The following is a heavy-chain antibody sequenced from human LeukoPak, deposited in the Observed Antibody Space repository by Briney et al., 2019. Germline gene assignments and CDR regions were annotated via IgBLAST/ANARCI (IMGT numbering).Heavy chain of an antibody. J-gene: IGHJ3*01. CDR3: ARGGRWELPRPYAFDV. CDR1: GYTFTSYY. Sequence: ASVKVSCKASGYTFTSYYTHWVRQAPGQGLEWMGIINPSGGSTSYAQKFQGRVTMTTDTSTTTAYMELRTLRSDDTAVYYCARGGRWELPRPYAFDVWGQGTVVTVSS. V-gene: IGHV1-46*01. D-gene: IGHD1-26*01. CDR2: INPSGGST.